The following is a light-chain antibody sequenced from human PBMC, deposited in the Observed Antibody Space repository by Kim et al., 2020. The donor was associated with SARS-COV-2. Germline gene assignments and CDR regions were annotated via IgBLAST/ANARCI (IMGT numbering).Light chain of an antibody. V-gene: IGKV3-11*01. Sequence: SLVPGERATLSCRATQMVREYVAWQQQKPCQAPRLLIYDATNKATGIPARFSGSGSGTDFTLTISSLEPEDFAVYYCQQRSNWPTFGQGTRLEIK. CDR1: QMVREY. CDR2: DAT. J-gene: IGKJ5*01. CDR3: QQRSNWPT.